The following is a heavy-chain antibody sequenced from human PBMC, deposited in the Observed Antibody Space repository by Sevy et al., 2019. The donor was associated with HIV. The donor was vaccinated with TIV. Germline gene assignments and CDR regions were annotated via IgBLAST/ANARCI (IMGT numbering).Heavy chain of an antibody. CDR3: ARWVVVVHNYYYYMDV. Sequence: SQTLSLTCAISVDSVSSNSAAWNWIRQSPSRGLEWLGRTYYRSKWYNDYAVSVKSRITINPDTSKNQFSMQLNSVNPEDTAAYYCARWVVVVHNYYYYMDVWGKGTTVTVSS. V-gene: IGHV6-1*01. D-gene: IGHD2-2*01. CDR2: TYYRSKWYN. J-gene: IGHJ6*03. CDR1: VDSVSSNSAA.